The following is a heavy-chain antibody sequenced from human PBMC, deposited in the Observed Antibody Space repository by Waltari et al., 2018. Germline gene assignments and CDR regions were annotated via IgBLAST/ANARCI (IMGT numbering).Heavy chain of an antibody. CDR2: IIPIFGTA. D-gene: IGHD5-18*01. CDR1: EGTFSSYA. V-gene: IGHV1-69*01. J-gene: IGHJ6*02. Sequence: QVQLVQSGAEVKKPGSSVKVSCKASEGTFSSYAISWVRQAPGQGLEWMGGIIPIFGTANYAQKFQGRVTITADESTSTAYMELSSLRSEDTAVYYCARRGGYSYGLGYYYYGMDVWGQGTTVTVSS. CDR3: ARRGGYSYGLGYYYYGMDV.